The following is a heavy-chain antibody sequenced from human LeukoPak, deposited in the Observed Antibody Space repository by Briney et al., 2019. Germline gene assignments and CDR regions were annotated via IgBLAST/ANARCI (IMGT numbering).Heavy chain of an antibody. CDR3: ARLYGANVGYLDY. D-gene: IGHD4-23*01. CDR1: GGSISSRSYY. CDR2: IYYSGST. J-gene: IGHJ4*02. Sequence: NPSETLSLTCTVSGGSISSRSYYWGWIRQPPGKGLEWIGRIYYSGSTYYNPSLKSRVTISVDTSKNQFSLKLSSVTAEDTAVYYCARLYGANVGYLDYWGQGTLVTVSS. V-gene: IGHV4-39*01.